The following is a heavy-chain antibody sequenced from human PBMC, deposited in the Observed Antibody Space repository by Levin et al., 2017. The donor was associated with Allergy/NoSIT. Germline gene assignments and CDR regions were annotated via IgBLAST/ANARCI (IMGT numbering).Heavy chain of an antibody. CDR2: IRNKVNSFTK. CDR3: AASRSVSYGMDV. CDR1: GFTFSDHY. V-gene: IGHV3-72*01. J-gene: IGHJ6*02. Sequence: GVSLRLSCEVSGFTFSDHYMDWVRQAPGKGLDWVGRIRNKVNSFTKEYAASVKGRFTISGDESRNSLYLQMNNLETDDTAVYYCAASRSVSYGMDVWGQGTTVTVSS.